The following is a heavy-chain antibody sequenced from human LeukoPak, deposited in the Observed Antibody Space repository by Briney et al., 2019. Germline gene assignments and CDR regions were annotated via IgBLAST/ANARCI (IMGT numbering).Heavy chain of an antibody. CDR1: GGSVSSNSDY. Sequence: TSQTLSLTCTVSGGSVSSNSDYWGWIRQPPGKGLEWIGSIYHSGSTYYNPSLKSRVTISVDTSKNQFSLKLSSVTAADTAVYYCARHALLEWLLWRDWGQGTLVTVSS. V-gene: IGHV4-39*01. CDR3: ARHALLEWLLWRD. J-gene: IGHJ4*02. CDR2: IYHSGST. D-gene: IGHD3-3*01.